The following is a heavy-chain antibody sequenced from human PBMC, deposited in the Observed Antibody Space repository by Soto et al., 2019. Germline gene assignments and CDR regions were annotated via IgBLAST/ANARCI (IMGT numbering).Heavy chain of an antibody. CDR1: GFTFSSYG. Sequence: GGSLRLSCTASGFTFSSYGMHWVRQAPGKGLEWVAVISYDGSNKYYADSVKGRFTISRDNSKNTLYLQMNSLRAEDTAVYYCAKLGTIWFGPHGMDVWGQGTTVTVSS. CDR3: AKLGTIWFGPHGMDV. D-gene: IGHD3-10*01. V-gene: IGHV3-30*18. CDR2: ISYDGSNK. J-gene: IGHJ6*02.